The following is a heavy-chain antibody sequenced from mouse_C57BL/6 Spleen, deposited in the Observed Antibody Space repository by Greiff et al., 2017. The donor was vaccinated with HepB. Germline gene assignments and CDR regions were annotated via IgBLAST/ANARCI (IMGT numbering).Heavy chain of an antibody. V-gene: IGHV1-55*01. CDR1: GYTFTSYW. J-gene: IGHJ4*01. Sequence: VQLQQPGAELVKPGASVKMSCKASGYTFTSYWITWVKQRPGQGLEWIGDIYPGSGSTNYNEKFKSKATLTVDTSSSTAYMQLSSLTSEDSAVYYCASGGSNYDYAMDYWGQGTSVTVSS. CDR2: IYPGSGST. CDR3: ASGGSNYDYAMDY. D-gene: IGHD2-5*01.